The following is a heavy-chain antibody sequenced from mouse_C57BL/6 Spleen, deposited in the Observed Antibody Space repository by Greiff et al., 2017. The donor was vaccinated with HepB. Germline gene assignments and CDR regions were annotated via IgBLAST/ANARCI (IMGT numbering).Heavy chain of an antibody. CDR1: GYAFSSSW. D-gene: IGHD1-1*01. V-gene: IGHV1-82*01. CDR2: IYPGDGDT. Sequence: QVTLKVSGPELVKPGASVKISCKASGYAFSSSWMNWVKQRPGKGLEWIGRIYPGDGDTNYNGKFKGKATLTADKSSSTAYMQLSSLTSEDSAVYFCARWYYGSSPYYFDYWGQGTTLTVSS. J-gene: IGHJ2*01. CDR3: ARWYYGSSPYYFDY.